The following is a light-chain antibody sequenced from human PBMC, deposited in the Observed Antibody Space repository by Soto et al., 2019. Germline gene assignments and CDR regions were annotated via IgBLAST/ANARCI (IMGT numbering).Light chain of an antibody. CDR1: QSVSSSY. Sequence: EIVLTQSPGTLCLSPGERATLSFRASQSVSSSYLAWYQQKPGQAPRLLIYGASSRATGIPDRFSGSGSGTDFTLTISRLEPEDFAVYYCQQYGSSGTFGQGTKVDIK. CDR3: QQYGSSGT. CDR2: GAS. V-gene: IGKV3-20*01. J-gene: IGKJ1*01.